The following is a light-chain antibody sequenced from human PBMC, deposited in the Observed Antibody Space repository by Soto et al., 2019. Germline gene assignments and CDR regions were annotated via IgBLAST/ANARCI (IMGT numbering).Light chain of an antibody. Sequence: QSALTQPASVSGSPGQSIAISCTGTSSDVGGYNYVSWYQQHPGKAPKLMIHEVSNRPSGISDRFSGSKSGNTASLTISGPQPDDEADYYCRSNTSYSTRVFGPGTKLTAL. CDR3: RSNTSYSTRV. V-gene: IGLV2-14*01. J-gene: IGLJ1*01. CDR2: EVS. CDR1: SSDVGGYNY.